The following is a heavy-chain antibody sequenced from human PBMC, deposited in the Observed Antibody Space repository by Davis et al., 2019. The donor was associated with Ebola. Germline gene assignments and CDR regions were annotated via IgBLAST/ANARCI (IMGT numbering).Heavy chain of an antibody. CDR2: ISNDESYK. CDR1: GFSSSFYG. Sequence: PGGSLSPSCPLSGFSSSFYGMHWVRQAPGKGLGWVAIISNDESYKNYVDSVKGRFTISRDNFKNTLYLQMDSLRAEDTAVYYCAKGRSGPSYSKYFFDFWGQGTLVTVSS. V-gene: IGHV3-30*18. D-gene: IGHD2-21*01. J-gene: IGHJ4*02. CDR3: AKGRSGPSYSKYFFDF.